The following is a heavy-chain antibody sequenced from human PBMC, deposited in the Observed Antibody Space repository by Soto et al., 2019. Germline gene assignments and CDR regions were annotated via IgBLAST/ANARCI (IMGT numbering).Heavy chain of an antibody. J-gene: IGHJ6*02. V-gene: IGHV3-9*01. CDR2: ISWNSGSI. Sequence: PXGSLKLSCAVSGVTFDDYSMHWVRQAPGKGLDWVSGISWNSGSIVYADSVKGRFTSSRDKAKTAMYLQMNSLRAEVTALYYCAKDLTWFGEPHYYGMDVWGQGPTATVSS. D-gene: IGHD3-10*01. CDR1: GVTFDDYS. CDR3: AKDLTWFGEPHYYGMDV.